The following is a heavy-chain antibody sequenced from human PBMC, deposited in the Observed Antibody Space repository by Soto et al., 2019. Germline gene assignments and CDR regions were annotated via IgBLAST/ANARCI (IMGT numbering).Heavy chain of an antibody. Sequence: SETLSLTCTVSGGSISSNYWTWIRQPPGKGLEWIGYVHNSGSTNYNPSLKSRVTISEDTSKSQFSLKVNSMTAADTAVYYCARYRREAVAGYTLDNWGQGILVTVSS. V-gene: IGHV4-59*01. CDR1: GGSISSNY. CDR2: VHNSGST. J-gene: IGHJ4*02. D-gene: IGHD6-13*01. CDR3: ARYRREAVAGYTLDN.